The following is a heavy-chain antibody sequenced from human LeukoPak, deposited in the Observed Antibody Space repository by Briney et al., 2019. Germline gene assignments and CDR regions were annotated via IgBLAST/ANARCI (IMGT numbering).Heavy chain of an antibody. V-gene: IGHV3-30-3*01. J-gene: IGHJ4*02. CDR3: ARDEGVDY. CDR1: GFTFSSYA. Sequence: GGSLRLSCAASGFTFSSYAMHWVRQAPGKGLEWVAVISYDGSNKYYTDSVKGRFTISRDNPKNTLYLQLNSLRTEDTAVYYCARDEGVDYWGQGTLVTVSS. D-gene: IGHD3-10*01. CDR2: ISYDGSNK.